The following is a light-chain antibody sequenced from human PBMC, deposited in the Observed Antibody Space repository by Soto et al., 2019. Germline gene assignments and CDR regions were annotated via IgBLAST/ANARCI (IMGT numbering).Light chain of an antibody. CDR3: QSYDRRLSGLGV. CDR1: SSKIGAGYD. J-gene: IGLJ3*02. CDR2: GNT. V-gene: IGLV1-40*01. Sequence: QSVLTQPPSVSGAPGQRVTISCAGSSSKIGAGYDVHWYQQLPGTAPKLLIYGNTNRPSGVPDRFSGSKSGTSATLAITGLQAEAEADYYCQSYDRRLSGLGVFGGGTKLTVL.